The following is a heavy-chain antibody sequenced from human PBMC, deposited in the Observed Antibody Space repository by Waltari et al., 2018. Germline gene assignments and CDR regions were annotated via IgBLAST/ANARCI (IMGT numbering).Heavy chain of an antibody. J-gene: IGHJ4*02. CDR2: IYHSGST. CDR1: GYSISSGYY. V-gene: IGHV4-38-2*02. Sequence: QVQLQESGPGLVKPSETLSLTCTVSGYSISSGYYWGWIRQPPGKGLVWIGSIYHSGSTYYNPSLKSRVTISVDTSKNQFSLKLSSMTAADTAVYYCAKYSGYDFDYWGQGTLVTVSS. CDR3: AKYSGYDFDY. D-gene: IGHD5-12*01.